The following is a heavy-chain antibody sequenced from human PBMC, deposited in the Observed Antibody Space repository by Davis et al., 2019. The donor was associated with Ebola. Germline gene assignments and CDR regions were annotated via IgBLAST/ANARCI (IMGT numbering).Heavy chain of an antibody. Sequence: GESLKISCSASGFTFSSYAMHWVRQAPGKGLEWVAVISYDGSNKYYADSVKGRFTISRDNSKNTLYLQMNSLRAEDTAVYYCARLDTYDSSGYYHPFAFDIWGQGTMVTVSS. D-gene: IGHD3-22*01. CDR2: ISYDGSNK. J-gene: IGHJ3*02. CDR3: ARLDTYDSSGYYHPFAFDI. CDR1: GFTFSSYA. V-gene: IGHV3-30*04.